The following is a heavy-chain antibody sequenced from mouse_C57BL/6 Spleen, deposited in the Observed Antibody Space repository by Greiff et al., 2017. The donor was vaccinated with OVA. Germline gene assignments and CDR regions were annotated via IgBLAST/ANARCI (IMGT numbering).Heavy chain of an antibody. D-gene: IGHD1-1*02. Sequence: VQLQQSGPELVKPGASVKISCKASGYAFSSSWMNWVKQRPGKGLEWIGRIYPGDGDTNYNGKFKGKATLTADKSSSTAYMQLSSLTSEDSAVYFWGSQSYGDWGQGTTLTVSS. J-gene: IGHJ2*01. CDR2: IYPGDGDT. CDR1: GYAFSSSW. CDR3: GSQSYGD. V-gene: IGHV1-82*01.